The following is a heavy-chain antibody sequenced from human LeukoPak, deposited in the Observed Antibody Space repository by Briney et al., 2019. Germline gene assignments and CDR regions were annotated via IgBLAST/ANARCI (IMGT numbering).Heavy chain of an antibody. CDR1: GGSFSGYY. CDR3: ARDRVYYYGSGSYYYGMDV. D-gene: IGHD3-10*01. CDR2: INHSGST. Sequence: PSETLSLTCAVYGGSFSGYYWSWIRQPPGKGLEWIGEINHSGSTNYNPSLKSRVTISVDTSKNQFSLKLSSVTAADTAVYYCARDRVYYYGSGSYYYGMDVWGQGTRSPSP. J-gene: IGHJ6*02. V-gene: IGHV4-34*01.